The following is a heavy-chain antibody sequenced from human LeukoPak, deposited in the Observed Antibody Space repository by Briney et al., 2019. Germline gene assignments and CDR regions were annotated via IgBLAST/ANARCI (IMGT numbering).Heavy chain of an antibody. Sequence: PGRSLRLSCAASGFTFGDYAMHWVRQVPGKGLEWVSGINSNSGSIGYADSVKGRFTISRDNAKNSLYLQMNSLRAEDTAVYYCARAIRYSSSSPEYFQHWGQGTLVTVSS. CDR3: ARAIRYSSSSPEYFQH. J-gene: IGHJ1*01. V-gene: IGHV3-9*01. CDR2: INSNSGSI. D-gene: IGHD6-6*01. CDR1: GFTFGDYA.